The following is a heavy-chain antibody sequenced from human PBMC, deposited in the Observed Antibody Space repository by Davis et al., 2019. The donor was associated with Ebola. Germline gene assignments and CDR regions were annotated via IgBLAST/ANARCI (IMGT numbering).Heavy chain of an antibody. CDR1: GFTFSSYS. V-gene: IGHV3-21*01. J-gene: IGHJ4*02. CDR2: ISSSSSYI. D-gene: IGHD3-22*01. Sequence: PGGSLRLSCAASGFTFSSYSMNWVRQAPGKGLEWVSSISSSSSYIYYADSVKGRFTISRDNAKNSLYLQMNSLRAEDTAVYYCARDQYYYDSSGYYTNFDYWGQGTLVTVSS. CDR3: ARDQYYYDSSGYYTNFDY.